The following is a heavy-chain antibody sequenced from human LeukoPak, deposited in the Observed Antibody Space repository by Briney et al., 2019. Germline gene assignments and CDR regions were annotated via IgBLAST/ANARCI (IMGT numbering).Heavy chain of an antibody. V-gene: IGHV3-48*04. D-gene: IGHD3-10*01. CDR2: ISSGSSTI. CDR1: GFTFSSYS. CDR3: ARDYYGSGTSSDP. J-gene: IGHJ5*02. Sequence: GGSLRLSCAASGFTFSSYSMNWVRQAPGKGLEWVSYISSGSSTIYYADSVKGRFTISRDNAKNSLYLQMNSLRAEDTAVYYCARDYYGSGTSSDPWGQGTLVTVSS.